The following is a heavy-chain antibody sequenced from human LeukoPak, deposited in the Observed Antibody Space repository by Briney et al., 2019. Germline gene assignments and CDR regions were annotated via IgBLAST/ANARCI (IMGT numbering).Heavy chain of an antibody. V-gene: IGHV1-46*01. J-gene: IGHJ4*02. D-gene: IGHD2-15*01. CDR1: GYTFTSYG. CDR3: ARSARSGPNRN. CDR2: INPSGGST. Sequence: ASVKVSCKASGYTFTSYGISWVRQAPGQGLEWMGIINPSGGSTSYAQKFQGRVTMTRDTSTSTVYMELSSLRSEDTAVYYCARSARSGPNRNWGQGTLVTVSS.